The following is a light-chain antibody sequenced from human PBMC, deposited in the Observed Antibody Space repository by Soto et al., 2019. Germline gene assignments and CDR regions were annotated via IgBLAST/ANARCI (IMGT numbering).Light chain of an antibody. CDR1: QNIRSW. CDR3: QQYSSYPYT. V-gene: IGKV1-5*01. J-gene: IGKJ2*01. Sequence: DIQMTQSPSTLSASVGARVTITCRASQNIRSWLAWYQQKPGKAPNLVIYDVSNLRSGVPSRFSGSGPGTQFTLTTSSLQPDDFVTYYCQQYSSYPYTFGQGTKLEIE. CDR2: DVS.